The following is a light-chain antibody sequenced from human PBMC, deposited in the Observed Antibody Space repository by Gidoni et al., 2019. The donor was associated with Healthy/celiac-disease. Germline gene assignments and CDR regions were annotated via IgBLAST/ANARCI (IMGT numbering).Light chain of an antibody. Sequence: EIVVTQSPRALPSSPGERANLSCSARQSRSSSYLAGYQQQPGQAPRLLIYGASSRATGIPARFSGSGSGTDFTLTISRLEPEDFAVYYCQQYGSSPLTFXGXTKVEIK. CDR3: QQYGSSPLT. V-gene: IGKV3-20*01. CDR1: QSRSSSY. J-gene: IGKJ4*01. CDR2: GAS.